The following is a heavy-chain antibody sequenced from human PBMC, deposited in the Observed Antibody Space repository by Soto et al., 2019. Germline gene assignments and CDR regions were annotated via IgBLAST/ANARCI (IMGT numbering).Heavy chain of an antibody. J-gene: IGHJ4*02. CDR1: GGSFSGYY. V-gene: IGHV4-34*01. D-gene: IGHD6-19*01. Sequence: SETLSLTCAVYGGSFSGYYWSWIRQPPGKGLEWIGEINHSGSTNYNPSLKSRVTISVDTSKNQFSLKLSSVTAADTAVYYCARGTSSGREFDYWGQGTLVTVSS. CDR2: INHSGST. CDR3: ARGTSSGREFDY.